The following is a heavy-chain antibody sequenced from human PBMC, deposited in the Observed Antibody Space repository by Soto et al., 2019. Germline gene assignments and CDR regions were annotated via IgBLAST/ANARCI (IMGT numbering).Heavy chain of an antibody. J-gene: IGHJ4*02. D-gene: IGHD3-10*01. Sequence: PSETLSLTCAVSGGFTSTNNWWSWVRQPPGKGLEWIGDAYHSGSTEYNPSLKSRVSISVDKSKNQISLKLTSATAADTAVYYCARSHPSSYYGGSGTFDYWGQGTLVTVSS. CDR1: GGFTSTNNW. CDR3: ARSHPSSYYGGSGTFDY. CDR2: AYHSGST. V-gene: IGHV4-4*02.